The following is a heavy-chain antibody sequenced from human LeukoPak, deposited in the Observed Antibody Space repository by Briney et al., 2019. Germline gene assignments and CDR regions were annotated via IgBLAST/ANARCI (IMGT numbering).Heavy chain of an antibody. CDR1: GGTFSSYA. J-gene: IGHJ5*02. D-gene: IGHD4-17*01. V-gene: IGHV1-69*13. Sequence: SVKVSCKASGGTFSSYAISWVRQAPGRGLEWMGGIIPIFGTANYAQKFQGRVTITADESTSTAYMELSSLRSEDTAVYYCARTSDYGDYVRWFDPWGQGTLVTVSS. CDR3: ARTSDYGDYVRWFDP. CDR2: IIPIFGTA.